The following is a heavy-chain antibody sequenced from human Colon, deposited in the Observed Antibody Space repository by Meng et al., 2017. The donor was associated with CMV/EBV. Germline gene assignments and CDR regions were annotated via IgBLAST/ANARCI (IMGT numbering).Heavy chain of an antibody. D-gene: IGHD2-2*02. Sequence: FSRYGMHWVRQAPGKGLEWVAVIWYDGSNKYYADSVKGRFTISRDNSKNTLYLQMNSLRAEDTAVYYCAKGLGYCSSTSCYKAWGDYWGQGTLVTVSS. CDR1: FSRYG. V-gene: IGHV3-33*06. J-gene: IGHJ4*02. CDR2: IWYDGSNK. CDR3: AKGLGYCSSTSCYKAWGDY.